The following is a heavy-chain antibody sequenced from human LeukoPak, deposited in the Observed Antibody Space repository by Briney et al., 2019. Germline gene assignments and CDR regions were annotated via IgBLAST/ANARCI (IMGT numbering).Heavy chain of an antibody. CDR2: ISGSGGST. J-gene: IGHJ4*02. CDR3: AREQWFRWDY. D-gene: IGHD3-22*01. Sequence: GGSLRLSCAASGFTFSSYAMNWVRQAPGKGLEWVSVISGSGGSTNYADSVKGRFTISRDNSKNTLYLQMNSLRAEDTAVYYCAREQWFRWDYWGQGIMVTVSS. V-gene: IGHV3-23*01. CDR1: GFTFSSYA.